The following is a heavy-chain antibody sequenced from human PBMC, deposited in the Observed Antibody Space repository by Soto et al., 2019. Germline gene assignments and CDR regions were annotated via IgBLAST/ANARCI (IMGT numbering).Heavy chain of an antibody. CDR2: ISASGGST. D-gene: IGHD1-7*01. V-gene: IGHV3-23*01. CDR1: GFTFSTYA. Sequence: GGSLRLSCAASGFTFSTYAMSWVRQAPGEGLEWVSSISASGGSTYYADSVKGRFSISRDNSKDALYLQMNSLRAEDTAVYYCAKDPDRGELRPPYYFDYSGQRTXVPVSS. J-gene: IGHJ4*02. CDR3: AKDPDRGELRPPYYFDY.